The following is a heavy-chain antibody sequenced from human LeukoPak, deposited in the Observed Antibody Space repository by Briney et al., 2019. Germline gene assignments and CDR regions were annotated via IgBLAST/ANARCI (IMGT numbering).Heavy chain of an antibody. V-gene: IGHV3-7*04. J-gene: IGHJ4*02. CDR3: AGGDDFPGHY. D-gene: IGHD1-14*01. CDR1: GFTFRTYW. Sequence: GGSLRLCCAASGFTFRTYWMSWLRQAPGKGLEWVANIHQDGNEKYYVDSVKGRFTISRDNAKNSLYRQMNSPRVEDTSVNYCAGGDDFPGHYWGQGTVVTVSS. CDR2: IHQDGNEK.